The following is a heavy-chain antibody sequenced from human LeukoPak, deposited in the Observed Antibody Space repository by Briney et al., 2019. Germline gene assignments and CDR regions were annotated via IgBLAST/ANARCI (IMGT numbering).Heavy chain of an antibody. CDR1: GFTFTSYE. CDR3: ARLYRPGYFYYMDV. CDR2: ISNSGKTI. J-gene: IGHJ6*03. V-gene: IGHV3-48*03. Sequence: PGGSLRLSCAASGFTFTSYEMSWVRQAPGKGLEWVSYISNSGKTIYYADSVKGRFTISRDNAKNSLYLQMNSLRAEDTAVYYCARLYRPGYFYYMDVWGKGTTVTVSS. D-gene: IGHD2-21*01.